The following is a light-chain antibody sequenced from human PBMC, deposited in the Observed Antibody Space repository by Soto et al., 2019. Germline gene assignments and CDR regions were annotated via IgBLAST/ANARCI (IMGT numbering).Light chain of an antibody. CDR3: QQRYSWPPLT. J-gene: IGKJ4*01. CDR1: QTVYQY. CDR2: DAS. Sequence: EVVLTQSPATLSLSPGERATLSCRASQTVYQYLAWYQQKPGQAPRLLIYDASNRATGIPARFSGTGSGTDFTLTISSLEPEDFAVYYCQQRYSWPPLTFGGGTKVESK. V-gene: IGKV3-11*01.